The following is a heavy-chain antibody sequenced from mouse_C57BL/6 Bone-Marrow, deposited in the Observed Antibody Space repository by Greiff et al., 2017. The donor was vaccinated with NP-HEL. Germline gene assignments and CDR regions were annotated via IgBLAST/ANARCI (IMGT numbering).Heavy chain of an antibody. CDR1: GFTFSSYA. CDR3: AREDFDY. Sequence: EVKVVASGGGLVKPGGSLKLSCAASGFTFSSYAMSWVRQTPEKRLEWVATISDGGSYTYYPDNVKGRFTISRDNAKNNLYLQMSHLKSEDTAMYYCAREDFDYWGQGTTLTVSS. V-gene: IGHV5-4*01. CDR2: ISDGGSYT. J-gene: IGHJ2*01.